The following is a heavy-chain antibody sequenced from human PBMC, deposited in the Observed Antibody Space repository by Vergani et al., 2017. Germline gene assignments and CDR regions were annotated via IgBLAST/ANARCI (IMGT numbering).Heavy chain of an antibody. D-gene: IGHD3-10*01. V-gene: IGHV3-30*03. Sequence: QVQLVESGGGVVQPGRSLRLSCAASGFTFSSYGMHWVRQAPGKGLEWVAVISYDVSNKYYADSVKGRFTISRDNSKNTLYLQMNSLRAEDTAVYYCAXTYPTFSGSYGPESPFDIWGQGTMVTVSS. CDR1: GFTFSSYG. CDR2: ISYDVSNK. CDR3: AXTYPTFSGSYGPESPFDI. J-gene: IGHJ3*02.